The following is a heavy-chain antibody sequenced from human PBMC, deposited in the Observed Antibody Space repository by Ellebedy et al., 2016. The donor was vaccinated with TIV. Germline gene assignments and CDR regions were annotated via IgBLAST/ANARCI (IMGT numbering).Heavy chain of an antibody. CDR1: GFTFSRYA. J-gene: IGHJ5*02. V-gene: IGHV3-23*01. Sequence: GGSLRLSCAASGFTFSRYAMSWVRQAPGKGLERVSSISGSDDSTYYADAVKGRFTISRDNSKNTLYLQMNSLRAEDTAVYYCAKDRLESMTTVTTHWFDPWGQGTLVTVSS. CDR2: ISGSDDST. D-gene: IGHD4-17*01. CDR3: AKDRLESMTTVTTHWFDP.